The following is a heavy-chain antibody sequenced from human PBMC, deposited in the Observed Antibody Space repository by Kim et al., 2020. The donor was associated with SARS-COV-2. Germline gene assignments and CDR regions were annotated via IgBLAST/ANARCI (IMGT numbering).Heavy chain of an antibody. CDR3: ARLGGTTVTGDY. D-gene: IGHD4-17*01. Sequence: SETLSLTCTVSGGSISSSSYYWGWIRQPPGKGLEWIGSIYYSGSTYYNPSLKSRVTISVDTSKNQFSLKLSSVTAADTAVYYCARLGGTTVTGDYWGQGTLVTVSS. V-gene: IGHV4-39*01. CDR1: GGSISSSSYY. J-gene: IGHJ4*02. CDR2: IYYSGST.